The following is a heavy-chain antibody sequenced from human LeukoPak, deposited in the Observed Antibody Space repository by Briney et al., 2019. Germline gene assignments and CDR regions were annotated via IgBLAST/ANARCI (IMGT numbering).Heavy chain of an antibody. CDR2: ISSSGSTI. V-gene: IGHV3-48*03. CDR1: GFTFSRYE. Sequence: GGSLRLSCAASGFTFSRYEMNWVRQAPGKGLEWVSYISSSGSTIYYADSVKGRFTISRDNAKNSLYLQMNSLRAEDTAVYYCARSQRGYSYGTVYYYYMDVWGKGTTVTVSS. D-gene: IGHD5-18*01. J-gene: IGHJ6*03. CDR3: ARSQRGYSYGTVYYYYMDV.